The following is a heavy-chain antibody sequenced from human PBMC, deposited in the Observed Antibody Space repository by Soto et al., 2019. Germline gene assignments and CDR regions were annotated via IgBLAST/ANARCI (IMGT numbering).Heavy chain of an antibody. Sequence: EVQLLESGGTLVQPGGSLTLSCAASGFTFSTYAMAWVRQAPGKGLEWVSGVSASGLTTDYEDPVKGRFYISRDNSKNTLSLHMNSLRAEDTALYYCAKEHTMSTSGFFFAYWGQGTPVTVPS. J-gene: IGHJ4*02. D-gene: IGHD3-3*01. V-gene: IGHV3-23*01. CDR2: VSASGLTT. CDR1: GFTFSTYA. CDR3: AKEHTMSTSGFFFAY.